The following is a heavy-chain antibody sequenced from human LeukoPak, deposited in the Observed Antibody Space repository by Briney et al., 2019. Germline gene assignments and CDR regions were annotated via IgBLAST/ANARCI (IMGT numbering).Heavy chain of an antibody. CDR2: IYYSGST. D-gene: IGHD6-19*01. Sequence: SETLSLTCTVYGGSISSSNYYWGWIRQPPGKGLEWIGNIYYSGSTYYKPSLKTRVTISVDTSKNQFSLKLTSVTAPDTAVYYFERHASVDGNWPRPLDYWGQGSLVTVSS. CDR3: ERHASVDGNWPRPLDY. V-gene: IGHV4-39*01. J-gene: IGHJ4*02. CDR1: GGSISSSNYY.